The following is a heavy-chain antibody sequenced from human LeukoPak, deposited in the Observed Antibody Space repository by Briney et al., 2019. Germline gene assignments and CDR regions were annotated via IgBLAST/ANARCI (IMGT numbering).Heavy chain of an antibody. D-gene: IGHD4/OR15-4a*01. J-gene: IGHJ4*02. Sequence: GGSLRLSCVVSGFGFGDSYMTWIRQTPGKGLEWLAYISGSGSDMYYADSVKGRFTISIDNSKNTLYLQMNSLRAEDTAVYYCARRAGAYSHPYDYWGQGTLVTVSS. CDR3: ARRAGAYSHPYDY. V-gene: IGHV3-11*01. CDR1: GFGFGDSY. CDR2: ISGSGSDM.